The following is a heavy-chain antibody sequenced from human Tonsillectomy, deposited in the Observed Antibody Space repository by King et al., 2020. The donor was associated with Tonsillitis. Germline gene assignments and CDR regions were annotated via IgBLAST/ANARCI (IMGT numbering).Heavy chain of an antibody. J-gene: IGHJ2*01. Sequence: VQLVESGGGLIQPGGSLRLSCEASGFSVDSHYMSWVRQAPGKGLEWVSVIYSGGNTYSADSVKGRFIISTDNSENTLFLQMNSLGAEDTAVYYCAREAYYDSSGYVLVRGGYFDLWGRGTLVTVSS. D-gene: IGHD3-22*01. V-gene: IGHV3-53*01. CDR2: IYSGGNT. CDR3: AREAYYDSSGYVLVRGGYFDL. CDR1: GFSVDSHY.